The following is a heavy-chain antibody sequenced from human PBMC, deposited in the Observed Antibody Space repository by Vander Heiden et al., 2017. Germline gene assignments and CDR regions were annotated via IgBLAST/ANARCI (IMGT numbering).Heavy chain of an antibody. J-gene: IGHJ6*02. V-gene: IGHV1-18*01. CDR3: ARDMVGGSYKGGYYYYGMDV. Sequence: QVQLVQSGAEVKKPGASVKVSCKASGYTFTSYGISWVRQAPGQGLEWMGWVRGYNGNTNYAQKLQGRVTMTTDTSTSTAYMELRSLGSDDTAVYYCARDMVGGSYKGGYYYYGMDVWGQGTTVTVSS. D-gene: IGHD1-26*01. CDR2: VRGYNGNT. CDR1: GYTFTSYG.